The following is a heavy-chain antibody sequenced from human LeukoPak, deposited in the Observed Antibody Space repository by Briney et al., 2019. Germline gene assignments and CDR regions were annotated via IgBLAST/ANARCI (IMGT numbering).Heavy chain of an antibody. J-gene: IGHJ5*02. CDR3: ARGDPIVVGP. Sequence: SETLSLTCTVSGGSISSGSYYWSWIRQPAGKGLEWIGRIYTSGSTNYNPSLKSRVTISVDTSKNQFSLKLSSVTAADTAVYYCARGDPIVVGPWGQGTLVTVSS. CDR2: IYTSGST. CDR1: GGSISSGSYY. V-gene: IGHV4-61*02. D-gene: IGHD2-21*01.